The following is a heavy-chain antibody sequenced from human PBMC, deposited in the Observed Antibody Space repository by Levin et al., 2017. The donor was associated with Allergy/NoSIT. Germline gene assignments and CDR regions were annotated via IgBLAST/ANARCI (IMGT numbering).Heavy chain of an antibody. J-gene: IGHJ4*02. D-gene: IGHD6-6*01. CDR3: ARASIAARPFDY. V-gene: IGHV4-34*01. Sequence: SQTLSLTCAVYGGSFSGSYWSWIRQPPGKGLEWIGEINHSGSTNYNPSLKSRVTISVDTSKNQFSLKLSSVTAADTAVYYCARASIAARPFDYWGQGTLVTVSS. CDR2: INHSGST. CDR1: GGSFSGSY.